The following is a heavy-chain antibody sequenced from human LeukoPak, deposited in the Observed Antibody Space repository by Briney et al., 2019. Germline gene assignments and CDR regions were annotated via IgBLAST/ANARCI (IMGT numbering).Heavy chain of an antibody. D-gene: IGHD1-26*01. CDR3: AKDGAQVGVTFDY. V-gene: IGHV3-7*03. Sequence: PGGSLRLSCAASGFTFGSYWMSWVRQAPGKGLEWVANIKQDGSEKYYVDSVKGRFTISRDNAKNSLYLQMNSLRAEDTAIYYCAKDGAQVGVTFDYWGQGALVTVSS. J-gene: IGHJ4*02. CDR2: IKQDGSEK. CDR1: GFTFGSYW.